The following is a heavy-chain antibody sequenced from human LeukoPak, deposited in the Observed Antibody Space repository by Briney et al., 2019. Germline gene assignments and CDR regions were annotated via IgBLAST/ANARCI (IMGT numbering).Heavy chain of an antibody. D-gene: IGHD5-18*01. CDR3: AKDIERGYSYGYQDY. Sequence: PGGSLRLSCAASGFTFDDYAMRWVRQAPGKGLEWVSGISWNSGSIGYADSVKGRFTISRDNAKNSLYLQMNSLRAEDTALYYCAKDIERGYSYGYQDYWGQGTLVTVSS. CDR1: GFTFDDYA. CDR2: ISWNSGSI. J-gene: IGHJ4*02. V-gene: IGHV3-9*01.